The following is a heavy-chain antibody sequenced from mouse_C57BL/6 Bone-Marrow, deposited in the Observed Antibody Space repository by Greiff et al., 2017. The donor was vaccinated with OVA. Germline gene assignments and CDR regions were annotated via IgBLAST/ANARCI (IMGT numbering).Heavy chain of an antibody. J-gene: IGHJ2*01. CDR2: IDPETGGT. V-gene: IGHV1-15*01. Sequence: QVQLQQSGAELVRPGASVTLSCKASGYTFTDYEMHWVKQTPVHGLEWIGAIDPETGGTAYNQKFKGKAILTADKSSSTAYMELRSLTSEDSAVYYCTREGNYYGSSPLDYWGQGTTLTVSS. D-gene: IGHD1-1*01. CDR3: TREGNYYGSSPLDY. CDR1: GYTFTDYE.